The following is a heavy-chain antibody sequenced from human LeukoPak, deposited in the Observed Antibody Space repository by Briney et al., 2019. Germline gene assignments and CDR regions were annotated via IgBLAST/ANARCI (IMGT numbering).Heavy chain of an antibody. CDR2: IHHGGST. V-gene: IGHV4-38-2*02. J-gene: IGHJ3*02. CDR1: SYSISRGYY. D-gene: IGHD3-3*01. Sequence: PSETLSLTCTVSSYSISRGYYWGWIRQSPGKGLEWIGNIHHGGSTSYNPSLKSRVTISLDMSKNQFSLKLSSVTAADTAVYYCARGRTPSIILRADIWGQGTMVTVSS. CDR3: ARGRTPSIILRADI.